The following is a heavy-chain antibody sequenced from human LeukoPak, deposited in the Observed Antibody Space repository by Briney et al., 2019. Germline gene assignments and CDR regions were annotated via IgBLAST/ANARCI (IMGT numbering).Heavy chain of an antibody. J-gene: IGHJ4*02. CDR3: ARPTIAAAGNFEY. D-gene: IGHD6-13*01. V-gene: IGHV3-11*03. Sequence: PRGSLRLACAAAGFTFSDYDMGWGSQAPGKGLEWGSHISRFSHFRIYADSVKGRFNISRDNAKNSLYLQVNSLRAEDTAVYYCARPTIAAAGNFEYWGQGTLVTVSS. CDR1: GFTFSDYD. CDR2: ISRFSHFR.